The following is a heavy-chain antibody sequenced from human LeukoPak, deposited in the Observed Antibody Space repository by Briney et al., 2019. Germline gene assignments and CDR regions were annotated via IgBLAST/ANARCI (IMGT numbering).Heavy chain of an antibody. CDR1: GGSISSGGYY. CDR3: AREIAHCGGDCYFYFDY. D-gene: IGHD2-21*02. Sequence: SQTLSLTCTVSGGSISSGGYYWSWIRQHPGKGLEWIGYTYYSGSTYYNPSLKSRVTISVDTSKNQFSLKLSSVTAADTAVYYCAREIAHCGGDCYFYFDYWGQGTLVTVSS. CDR2: TYYSGST. J-gene: IGHJ4*02. V-gene: IGHV4-31*03.